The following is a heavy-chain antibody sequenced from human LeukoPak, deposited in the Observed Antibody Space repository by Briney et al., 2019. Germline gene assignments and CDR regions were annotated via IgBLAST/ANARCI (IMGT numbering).Heavy chain of an antibody. CDR3: ASDRSTYDFWSTLFRDPFDY. Sequence: GAAVKVSCKASGYTFTSYGISWVRQAPGQGLEWMGWIRAYNVNTNYAQKLQGRVTMTTDTSTSTAYMELRSLRSDDTAVYYCASDRSTYDFWSTLFRDPFDYWGQGTLVTVSS. D-gene: IGHD3-3*01. CDR2: IRAYNVNT. CDR1: GYTFTSYG. J-gene: IGHJ4*02. V-gene: IGHV1-18*01.